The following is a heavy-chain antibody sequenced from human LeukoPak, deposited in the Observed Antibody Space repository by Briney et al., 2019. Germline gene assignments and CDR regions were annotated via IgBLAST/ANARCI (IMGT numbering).Heavy chain of an antibody. J-gene: IGHJ3*02. D-gene: IGHD3-3*01. Sequence: ASVKVSCKASRYTFTGYYMHWVRQAPGQGLEWMGWINPNSGGTNYAQKFQGRVTMTRDTSISTAYMELSRLRSDDTAVYYCATYSTGITIFGVDDDAFDIWGQGTMVTVSS. CDR1: RYTFTGYY. CDR3: ATYSTGITIFGVDDDAFDI. CDR2: INPNSGGT. V-gene: IGHV1-2*02.